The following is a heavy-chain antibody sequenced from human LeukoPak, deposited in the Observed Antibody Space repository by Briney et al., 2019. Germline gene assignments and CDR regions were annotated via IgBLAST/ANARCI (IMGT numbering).Heavy chain of an antibody. Sequence: GGSLRLSCAASGFTVSSYYMSWVRQAPGKGLEWVSVIYSGGSTYYTDSVKGRFTISRDNSKNTLYLQMNSLRAEDTAVYYCARATYCSGGSCYAFGPWGQGILVTVSS. D-gene: IGHD2-15*01. CDR3: ARATYCSGGSCYAFGP. CDR1: GFTVSSYY. J-gene: IGHJ5*02. CDR2: IYSGGST. V-gene: IGHV3-53*01.